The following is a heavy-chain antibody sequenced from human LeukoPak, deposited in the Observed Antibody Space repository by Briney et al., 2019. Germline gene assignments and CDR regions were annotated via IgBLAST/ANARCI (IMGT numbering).Heavy chain of an antibody. J-gene: IGHJ3*02. CDR1: GYTFTGYY. CDR3: AGEDNSSGYRPFDI. V-gene: IGHV1-2*06. Sequence: ASVKVSCKASGYTFTGYYINWVRQAPGQGLEWMGRINPNNGGTNYAQKFQGRVTMTRDMSMSTAYMELSRLRSDDTAVYYCAGEDNSSGYRPFDIRGQGTMVTVPS. D-gene: IGHD3-22*01. CDR2: INPNNGGT.